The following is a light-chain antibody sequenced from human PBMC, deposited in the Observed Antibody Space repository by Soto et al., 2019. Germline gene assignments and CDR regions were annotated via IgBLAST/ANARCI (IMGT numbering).Light chain of an antibody. J-gene: IGKJ5*01. CDR2: ATS. CDR1: QSVSSN. V-gene: IGKV3-15*01. CDR3: QQYDNKTPIT. Sequence: EIVMTQSPATLSVSPGERATLSCRASQSVSSNLAWYQQKPGQAPRLLIYATSTRATGIPDRFSCSGSGTEITLTISSLQPEDFALEHCQQYDNKTPITFGQGTRLESK.